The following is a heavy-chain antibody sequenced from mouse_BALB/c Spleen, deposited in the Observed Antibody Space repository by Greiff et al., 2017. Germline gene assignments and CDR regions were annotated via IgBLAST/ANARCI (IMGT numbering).Heavy chain of an antibody. CDR3: ARDYYGSRGD. Sequence: EVKLMESGGGLVQPGGSLRLSCATSGFTFTDYYMSWVRQPPGKALEWLGFIRNKANGYTTEYSASVKGRFTISRDNSQSILYLQMNTLRAEDSATYYCARDYYGSRGDWGQGTTLTVSS. CDR1: GFTFTDYY. J-gene: IGHJ2*01. CDR2: IRNKANGYTT. D-gene: IGHD1-1*01. V-gene: IGHV7-3*02.